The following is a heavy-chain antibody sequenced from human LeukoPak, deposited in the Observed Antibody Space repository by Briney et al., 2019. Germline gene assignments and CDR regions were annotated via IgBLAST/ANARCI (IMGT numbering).Heavy chain of an antibody. V-gene: IGHV3-21*01. D-gene: IGHD3-10*02. CDR3: ANSVRGVIVRGFDH. J-gene: IGHJ4*02. CDR1: GFTFSGYA. Sequence: PGGSLRLSCAASGFTFSGYAMYWVRQAPGKGLEWVSSISASSSYIYYADSVKGRFTVSRDNAKNSLYLQMNSLRAEDTAVYYCANSVRGVIVRGFDHWGQGTLVTVSS. CDR2: ISASSSYI.